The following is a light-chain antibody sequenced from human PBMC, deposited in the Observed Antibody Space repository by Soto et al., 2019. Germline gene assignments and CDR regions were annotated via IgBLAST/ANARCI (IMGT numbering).Light chain of an antibody. J-gene: IGLJ2*01. V-gene: IGLV2-11*01. Sequence: QSALTQPRSVSGSPGRSVTISCTGTSSDVGGYDYVSWYQQHPGKAPKLMIYDVIKRPSGVPDRFSASKSGSTASLTISGLQAEDEADYYCCSYATSYNVVFGGGTKLTVL. CDR3: CSYATSYNVV. CDR1: SSDVGGYDY. CDR2: DVI.